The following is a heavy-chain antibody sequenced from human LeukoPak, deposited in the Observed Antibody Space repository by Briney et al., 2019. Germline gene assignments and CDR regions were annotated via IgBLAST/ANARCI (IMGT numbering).Heavy chain of an antibody. CDR3: ANREYYYYYMDV. V-gene: IGHV3-30*02. CDR2: IRYDGGNK. J-gene: IGHJ6*03. CDR1: GFTFSSYG. Sequence: GGSLRLSCAASGFTFSSYGMHWVRQAPGKGLEWVAFIRYDGGNKYYPDSVKGRFTISRDNSKNTLYLQMNSLRAEDTAVYYCANREYYYYYMDVWGKGTTVTISS.